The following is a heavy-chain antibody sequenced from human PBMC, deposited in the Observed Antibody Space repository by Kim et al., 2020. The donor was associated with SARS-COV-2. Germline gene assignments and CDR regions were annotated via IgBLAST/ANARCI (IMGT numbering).Heavy chain of an antibody. V-gene: IGHV1-18*04. CDR2: ISAYNGNT. J-gene: IGHJ4*02. CDR1: GYTFTSYG. CDR3: ARDKSRELRPGPNDY. Sequence: ASVKVSCKASGYTFTSYGISWVRQAPGQGLEWMGWISAYNGNTNYAQKLQGRVTMTTDTSTSTAYMELRSLRSDDTAVYYCARDKSRELRPGPNDYWGQGTLVTVSS. D-gene: IGHD1-26*01.